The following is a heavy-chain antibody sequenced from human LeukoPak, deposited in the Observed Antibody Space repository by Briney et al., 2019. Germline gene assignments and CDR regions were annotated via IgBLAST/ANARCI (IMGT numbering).Heavy chain of an antibody. D-gene: IGHD3-9*01. J-gene: IGHJ5*02. CDR1: GGSISSYY. CDR3: ARSPLEYDILTGYPLSLSWFDP. Sequence: SETLSLTCTVSGGSISSYYWSWIRQPAGKGLEWIGRIYTSGSTNYNPSLKSRVTMSVDTSKNQFSLKLSSVTAADTAVYYCARSPLEYDILTGYPLSLSWFDPWGQGTLVTVSS. V-gene: IGHV4-4*07. CDR2: IYTSGST.